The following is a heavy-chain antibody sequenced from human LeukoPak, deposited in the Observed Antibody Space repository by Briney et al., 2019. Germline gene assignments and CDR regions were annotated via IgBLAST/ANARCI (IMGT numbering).Heavy chain of an antibody. CDR3: ARRTIFGVVNNNWFDP. D-gene: IGHD3-3*01. CDR2: VYSDGSST. V-gene: IGHV3-74*01. CDR1: GFAFSSYW. J-gene: IGHJ5*02. Sequence: PGGSLRLSCAASGFAFSSYWMHWVRQAPGKGLMWVSRVYSDGSSTGYADSVKGRFTISRDNAKNTLYLQMNSLRVEDTAVYYCARRTIFGVVNNNWFDPWGQGTLVTVSS.